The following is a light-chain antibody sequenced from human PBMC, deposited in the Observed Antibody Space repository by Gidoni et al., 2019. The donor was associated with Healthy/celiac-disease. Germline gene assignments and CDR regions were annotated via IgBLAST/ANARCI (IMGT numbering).Light chain of an antibody. Sequence: DIQMTQSPSSLSASVGDRVTITCQASQDISNYLNWYQQKPGKAPKLLIYDASNLETRVPSRFSGSGSGTDFTFTISSLQPEDIATYYCKQYDNLPPTFGGGTKVEIK. J-gene: IGKJ4*01. CDR2: DAS. CDR1: QDISNY. V-gene: IGKV1-33*01. CDR3: KQYDNLPPT.